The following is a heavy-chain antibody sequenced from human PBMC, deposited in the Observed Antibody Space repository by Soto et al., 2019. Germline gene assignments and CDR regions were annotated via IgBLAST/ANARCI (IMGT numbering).Heavy chain of an antibody. J-gene: IGHJ4*02. V-gene: IGHV1-8*01. Sequence: ASVKVSCKASGYTFTSYDIYWVRQATGQGLEWMGWLNPNTGDSAYAQKFQGRISVTSDTSINTVHMELNSLRSEDTAVYYCARRAETNGWNGFGADKYYFDFCGQGTLPTVYS. CDR3: ARRAETNGWNGFGADKYYFDF. CDR1: GYTFTSYD. D-gene: IGHD1-1*01. CDR2: LNPNTGDS.